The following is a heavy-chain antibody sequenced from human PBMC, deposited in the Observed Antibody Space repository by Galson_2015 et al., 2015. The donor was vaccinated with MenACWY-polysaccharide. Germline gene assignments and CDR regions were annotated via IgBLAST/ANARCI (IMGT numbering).Heavy chain of an antibody. Sequence: SPRLSCAASRFTLRSYGMHWVRQAPGKGLEWVAIIWYDGSNKYYADSVKGRFTISRDNSKNTLYLQMNSLRADDTAVYYCASGRGAVSDTTYHFDYWGRGTLVTVSS. J-gene: IGHJ4*02. V-gene: IGHV3-33*01. CDR2: IWYDGSNK. CDR1: RFTLRSYG. D-gene: IGHD1-26*01. CDR3: ASGRGAVSDTTYHFDY.